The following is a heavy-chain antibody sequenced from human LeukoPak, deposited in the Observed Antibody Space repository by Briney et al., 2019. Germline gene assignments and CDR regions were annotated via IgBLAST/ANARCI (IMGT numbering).Heavy chain of an antibody. V-gene: IGHV3-30*18. CDR2: VSDNGGLK. Sequence: GGSLRLSCAASGFTLSRHGMHWVRQAPGRGLEWLAVVSDNGGLKYYSDSVKGRFTISRDNSKNTLYLQMNSLRPEDTAVYYCAKDSKRWKTYYYASGSYHFDYWGQGTLVTVSS. D-gene: IGHD3-10*01. CDR3: AKDSKRWKTYYYASGSYHFDY. CDR1: GFTLSRHG. J-gene: IGHJ4*02.